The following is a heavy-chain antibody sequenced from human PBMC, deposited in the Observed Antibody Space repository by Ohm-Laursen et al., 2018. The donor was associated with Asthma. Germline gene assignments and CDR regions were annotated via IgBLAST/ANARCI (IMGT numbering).Heavy chain of an antibody. V-gene: IGHV4-31*03. CDR2: IYYSGST. CDR3: ARKSRVQLESRHEAFDI. CDR1: GGSISSGGDY. J-gene: IGHJ3*02. Sequence: SETLSLTCTVSGGSISSGGDYWSWIRQHPGKGLEWIGYIYYSGSTYYNPSLKSRVTISVDTSKNQFSLKLSSVAAADTAVYYCARKSRVQLESRHEAFDIWGQGTMVTVSS. D-gene: IGHD1-1*01.